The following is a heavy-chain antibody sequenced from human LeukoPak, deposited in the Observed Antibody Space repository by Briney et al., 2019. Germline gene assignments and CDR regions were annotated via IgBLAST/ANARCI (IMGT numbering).Heavy chain of an antibody. CDR2: ISSSSSYI. D-gene: IGHD6-19*01. CDR1: GFTFSSYS. J-gene: IGHJ4*02. V-gene: IGHV3-21*01. CDR3: ARVPKYSSGWHNY. Sequence: PGGSLRLSCAASGFTFSSYSMNWVRQAPGKGLEWVSSISSSSSYIYYADSVKGRFTISRDNAKNSLYLQMNSLRAEDTAVYYCARVPKYSSGWHNYRGQGTLVTVSS.